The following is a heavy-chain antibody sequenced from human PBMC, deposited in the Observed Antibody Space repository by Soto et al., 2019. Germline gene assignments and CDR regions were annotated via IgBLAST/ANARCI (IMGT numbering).Heavy chain of an antibody. J-gene: IGHJ4*02. Sequence: GGSLRLSCAASGFTFRSYAMSWVRQPPGKGLEWASGIGGSSDSTFYAHSVKGRFTISRDNSKDTLYLQMNSLRAEDTAVYYCAKRDSTGYYYFNYWGQGTLVTVSS. CDR2: IGGSSDST. V-gene: IGHV3-23*01. CDR3: AKRDSTGYYYFNY. CDR1: GFTFRSYA. D-gene: IGHD3-22*01.